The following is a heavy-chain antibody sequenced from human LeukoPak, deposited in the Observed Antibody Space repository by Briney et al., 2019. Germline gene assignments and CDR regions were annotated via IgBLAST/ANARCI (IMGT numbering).Heavy chain of an antibody. CDR1: GFSLTNYGMC. D-gene: IGHD5-18*01. V-gene: IGHV2-70*11. J-gene: IGHJ4*02. CDR2: IDWDGDE. CDR3: ARDQMTDMVLGIFDY. Sequence: SGPTLVNPTQTLTLTCSFSGFSLTNYGMCVSWIRQSPGKPLEWLARIDWDGDEWFTTSLKTRLSISKDTSKNQVVLTMTNMDPAETPTYYCARDQMTDMVLGIFDYWGQGTLVTVPS.